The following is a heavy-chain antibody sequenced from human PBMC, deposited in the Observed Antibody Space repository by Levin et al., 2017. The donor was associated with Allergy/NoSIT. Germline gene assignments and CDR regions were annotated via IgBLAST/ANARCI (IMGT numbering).Heavy chain of an antibody. CDR2: IYYSGST. J-gene: IGHJ5*02. Sequence: SETLSLTCTVSGGSISSYYWSWIRQPPGKGLEWIGYIYYSGSTNYNPSLKSRVTISVDTSKNQFSLKLSSVTAADTAVYYCARDAAPRRVLVRGVRGWFDPWGQGTLVTVSS. CDR3: ARDAAPRRVLVRGVRGWFDP. V-gene: IGHV4-59*01. CDR1: GGSISSYY. D-gene: IGHD3-10*01.